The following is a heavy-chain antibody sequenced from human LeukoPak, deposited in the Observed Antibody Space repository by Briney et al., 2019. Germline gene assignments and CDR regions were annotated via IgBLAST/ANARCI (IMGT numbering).Heavy chain of an antibody. D-gene: IGHD3-10*01. Sequence: GGSLRLSCAASGFTFNSYDMNWVRQAPGKGLEWVSGISHGGGGTFYADSVKGRFTISRDNSKNTLYLQMNSLRDEDTAEYYCATRSGGYWGQGTLVTVSS. J-gene: IGHJ4*02. CDR1: GFTFNSYD. CDR2: ISHGGGGT. V-gene: IGHV3-23*01. CDR3: ATRSGGY.